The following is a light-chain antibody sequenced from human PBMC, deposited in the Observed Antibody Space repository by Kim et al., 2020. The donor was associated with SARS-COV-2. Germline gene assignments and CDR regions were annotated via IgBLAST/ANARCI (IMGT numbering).Light chain of an antibody. J-gene: IGLJ3*02. Sequence: VPLSCTGGGSNIGAGYDVHWYQQLPGTAPKLLIYGNSNRPSGVPDRFSGSKSGTSASLAITGLQAEDEADYYCQSYDSSLSGWVFGGGTQLTVL. CDR3: QSYDSSLSGWV. CDR2: GNS. CDR1: GSNIGAGYD. V-gene: IGLV1-40*01.